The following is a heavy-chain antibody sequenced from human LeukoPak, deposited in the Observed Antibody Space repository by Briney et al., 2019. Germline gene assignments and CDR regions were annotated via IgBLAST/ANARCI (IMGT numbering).Heavy chain of an antibody. J-gene: IGHJ4*02. Sequence: GASVKVSCKASGYTFTGYYMHWVRQAPGQGLEWMGWINPNSGGTNYAQKFQGRVTMTRDTSISTAYMELSRLRSDDTAVYYCARGACSSTSCYMTDYWGQGTLVTVSS. CDR3: ARGACSSTSCYMTDY. D-gene: IGHD2-2*02. CDR2: INPNSGGT. CDR1: GYTFTGYY. V-gene: IGHV1-2*02.